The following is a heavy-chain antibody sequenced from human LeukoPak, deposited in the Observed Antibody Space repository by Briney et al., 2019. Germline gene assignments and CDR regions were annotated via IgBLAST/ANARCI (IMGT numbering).Heavy chain of an antibody. CDR3: AKPTRGSGSFLIDY. D-gene: IGHD1-26*01. J-gene: IGHJ4*02. CDR1: GFTFSNYG. Sequence: PGGSLRLSCAASGFTFSNYGMHWVRQAPGKGLEWVAVIWYDGSYKYYVDSVKGRFTISRDNSKNTLYLQMNSLRAEVTAVYYCAKPTRGSGSFLIDYWGQGTLVTVSS. V-gene: IGHV3-33*06. CDR2: IWYDGSYK.